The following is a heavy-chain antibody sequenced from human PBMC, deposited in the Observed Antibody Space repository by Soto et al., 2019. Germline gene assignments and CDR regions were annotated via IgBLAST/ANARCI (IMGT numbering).Heavy chain of an antibody. V-gene: IGHV3-30*03. CDR2: ISFDGGNK. Sequence: QVQLVESGGGVVQPGRSLRLSCAASGFTFSNYGMHWVRQAPGKGLEWVAVISFDGGNKNYADSVKGRFTISRDNSKNTLYLQMNSLRAEDTAVYYCARGTGEPGGMDVWGQGTTVTVSS. CDR1: GFTFSNYG. D-gene: IGHD2-8*02. CDR3: ARGTGEPGGMDV. J-gene: IGHJ6*02.